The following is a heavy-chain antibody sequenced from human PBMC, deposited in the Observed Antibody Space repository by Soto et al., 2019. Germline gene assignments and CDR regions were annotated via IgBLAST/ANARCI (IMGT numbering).Heavy chain of an antibody. Sequence: QVQLVQSGAEVKKPGSSVKVSCKASGGTFSSYTISWVRQAPGQGLEWMGRIIPILGIANYAQKFQGRVKITADKSTSTAYMELSSLRSEDTAVYYWASEVFTGYYYYYMDVWGKGTTVTVSS. CDR3: ASEVFTGYYYYYMDV. CDR1: GGTFSSYT. J-gene: IGHJ6*03. D-gene: IGHD2-8*02. CDR2: IIPILGIA. V-gene: IGHV1-69*02.